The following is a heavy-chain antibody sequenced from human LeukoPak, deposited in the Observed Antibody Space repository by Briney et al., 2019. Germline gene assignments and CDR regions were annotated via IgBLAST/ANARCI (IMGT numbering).Heavy chain of an antibody. CDR2: ISAYNGNT. V-gene: IGHV1-18*01. CDR3: ARDRMITFGGVIAYDY. Sequence: ASVKVSCKPSGYTFNSYGKRWVRQAPGQRLESMGWISAYNGNTNYAQKLQGRVTMTTDTSTSTAYMELRSLRSDDTAVYYCARDRMITFGGVIAYDYWGQGTLVTVSS. D-gene: IGHD3-16*01. J-gene: IGHJ4*02. CDR1: GYTFNSYG.